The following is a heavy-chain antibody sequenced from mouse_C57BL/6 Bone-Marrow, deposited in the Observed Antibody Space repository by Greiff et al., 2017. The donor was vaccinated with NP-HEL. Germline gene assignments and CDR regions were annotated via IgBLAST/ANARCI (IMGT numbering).Heavy chain of an antibody. CDR2: IDPENGDT. CDR1: GFNIKDDY. CDR3: TTWCTTVVVGYFDV. D-gene: IGHD1-1*01. Sequence: VQLQQSGAELVRPGASVKLSCTASGFNIKDDYMHWVKQRPEQGLEWIGWIDPENGDTEYASKFQGKATITADTSSNTAYLQLSSLTSDDTAVYYCTTWCTTVVVGYFDVWGTGTTVTVSS. J-gene: IGHJ1*03. V-gene: IGHV14-4*01.